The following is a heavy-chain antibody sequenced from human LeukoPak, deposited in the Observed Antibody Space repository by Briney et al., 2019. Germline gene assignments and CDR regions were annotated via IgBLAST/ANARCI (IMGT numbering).Heavy chain of an antibody. Sequence: GGSLTLSCAASGFTFSKSWMHWVRQAPGGGLVWVSHINTDGSYTGYADSVKSRFTISRDNTQNTLYLGMSSLRAEDTALYHCVKVSNSDWNMFFDYWGQGTSVTVSS. CDR3: VKVSNSDWNMFFDY. CDR1: GFTFSKSW. CDR2: INTDGSYT. V-gene: IGHV3-74*01. J-gene: IGHJ4*02. D-gene: IGHD1/OR15-1a*01.